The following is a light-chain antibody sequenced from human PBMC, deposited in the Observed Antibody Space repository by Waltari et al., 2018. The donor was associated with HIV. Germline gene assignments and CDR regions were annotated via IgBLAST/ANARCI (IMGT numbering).Light chain of an antibody. Sequence: QSALTQPASVSGSPGQSITISCTGASCDVGGYDYVSWYQQHPGKAPKLMIYEVTNRPSGISNRFSGSKSGNTASLTISGLQAEDEADYYCSSYRGSSTLVVFGGGTKLTVL. CDR2: EVT. CDR3: SSYRGSSTLVV. J-gene: IGLJ2*01. V-gene: IGLV2-14*01. CDR1: SCDVGGYDY.